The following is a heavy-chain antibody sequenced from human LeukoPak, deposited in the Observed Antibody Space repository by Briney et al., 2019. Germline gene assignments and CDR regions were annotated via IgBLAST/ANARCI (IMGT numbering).Heavy chain of an antibody. CDR2: IYYSGST. Sequence: PSETLSLTCTVSGGSISSSSYYWGWIRQPPGKGLEWIGSIYYSGSTYYNPSLKSRVTISVDTSKNQFSLKLSSVTAADTAVYYCARDLIAVAGTGYWGQGTLVTVSS. J-gene: IGHJ4*02. CDR1: GGSISSSSYY. V-gene: IGHV4-39*07. CDR3: ARDLIAVAGTGY. D-gene: IGHD6-19*01.